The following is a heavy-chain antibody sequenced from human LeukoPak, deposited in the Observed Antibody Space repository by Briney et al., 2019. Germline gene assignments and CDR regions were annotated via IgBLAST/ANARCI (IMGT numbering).Heavy chain of an antibody. J-gene: IGHJ6*02. CDR3: ARHFLGELPDMDV. D-gene: IGHD1-26*01. CDR2: IDPSDSYT. V-gene: IGHV5-10-1*01. Sequence: GEALKISCKGSGYSFTSYRISWVRQMPGKGLGWVGRIDPSDSYTKYSPSFQGHVTISGDESISTAYLQWSSLKASDTAMYYCARHFLGELPDMDVWGQGTTVTVSS. CDR1: GYSFTSYR.